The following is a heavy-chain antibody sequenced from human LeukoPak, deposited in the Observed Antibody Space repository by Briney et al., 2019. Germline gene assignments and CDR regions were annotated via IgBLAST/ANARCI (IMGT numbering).Heavy chain of an antibody. CDR2: ISSSSSTI. CDR3: ARSTHSSSSYYYYYYGMDV. CDR1: GFTFSSYS. V-gene: IGHV3-48*01. D-gene: IGHD6-6*01. J-gene: IGHJ6*02. Sequence: PGGSLRLSCAASGFTFSSYSMNWVRQAPGKGLEWVSYISSSSSTIYYADSVKGRFTISRDNAKNSLYLQMNGLRAEDTAVYYCARSTHSSSSYYYYYYGMDVWGQGTTVTVSS.